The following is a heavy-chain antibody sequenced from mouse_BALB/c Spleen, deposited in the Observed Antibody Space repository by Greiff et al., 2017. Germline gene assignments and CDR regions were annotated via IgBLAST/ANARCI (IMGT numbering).Heavy chain of an antibody. Sequence: EVQRVESGGGLVKPGGSLKLSCAASGFTFSSYAMSWVRQTPEKRLEWVATISSGGSYTYYPDSVKGRFTISRDNAKNTLYLQMSSLRSEDTAMYYCARQGYYGSSHYYAMDYWGQGTSVTVSS. D-gene: IGHD1-1*01. V-gene: IGHV5-9-3*01. J-gene: IGHJ4*01. CDR1: GFTFSSYA. CDR3: ARQGYYGSSHYYAMDY. CDR2: ISSGGSYT.